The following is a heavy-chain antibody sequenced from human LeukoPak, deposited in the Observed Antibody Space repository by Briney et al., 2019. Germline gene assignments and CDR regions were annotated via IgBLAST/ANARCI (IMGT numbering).Heavy chain of an antibody. CDR3: ARGRYSGTTYYFDY. V-gene: IGHV3-7*03. CDR1: ELTFSGSG. Sequence: GGSLRLSCTLSELTFSGSGMHWVRQVPGKGLEWVANIKKDGSETYYVDSVKGRFTISRDNAKNSLYLQMNSLRAEDTAMYYCARGRYSGTTYYFDYWGQGTLVTVSS. D-gene: IGHD5-12*01. CDR2: IKKDGSET. J-gene: IGHJ4*02.